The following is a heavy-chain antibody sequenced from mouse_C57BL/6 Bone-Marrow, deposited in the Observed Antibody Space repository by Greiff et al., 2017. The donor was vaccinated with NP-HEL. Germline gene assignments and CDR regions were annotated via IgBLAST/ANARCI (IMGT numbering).Heavy chain of an antibody. V-gene: IGHV14-4*01. J-gene: IGHJ4*01. D-gene: IGHD2-4*01. CDR2: IDPENGDT. CDR1: GFNIKDDY. Sequence: EVQVVESGAELVRPGASVKLSCTASGFNIKDDYMHWVKQRPEQGLEWIGWIDPENGDTEYASKFQGKATITADTSSNTAYLQLSSLTSEDTAVYYCTTEGYYDYGTGYYYAMDYWGQGTSVTVSS. CDR3: TTEGYYDYGTGYYYAMDY.